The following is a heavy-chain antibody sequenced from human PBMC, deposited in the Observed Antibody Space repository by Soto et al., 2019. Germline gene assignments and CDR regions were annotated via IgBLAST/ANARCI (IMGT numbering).Heavy chain of an antibody. Sequence: QVQLVQSGAEVKKPGASAKGSCKAAGYTFTSYGISWGRQAPGQGLEWMGWISAYNGNTNYAQKLQGRVTMTTDTSTSTAYMELRSLRSDDTAVYYCAREEFGVVSSLPWFDPWGQGTLVTVSS. V-gene: IGHV1-18*04. CDR3: AREEFGVVSSLPWFDP. CDR2: ISAYNGNT. D-gene: IGHD3-3*01. CDR1: GYTFTSYG. J-gene: IGHJ5*02.